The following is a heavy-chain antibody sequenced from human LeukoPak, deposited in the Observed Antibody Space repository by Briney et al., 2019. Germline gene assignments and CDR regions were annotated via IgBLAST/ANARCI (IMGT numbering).Heavy chain of an antibody. Sequence: VKVSCKASGGTFSSYAISWVRQAPGQGLEWMGRIIPIFGTANYAQKFQGRVTITTDESTSTAYMELCSLRSEDTAVYYCASRELVPKAKYYFDYWGQGTLVTVSS. J-gene: IGHJ4*02. D-gene: IGHD6-13*01. CDR3: ASRELVPKAKYYFDY. CDR2: IIPIFGTA. CDR1: GGTFSSYA. V-gene: IGHV1-69*05.